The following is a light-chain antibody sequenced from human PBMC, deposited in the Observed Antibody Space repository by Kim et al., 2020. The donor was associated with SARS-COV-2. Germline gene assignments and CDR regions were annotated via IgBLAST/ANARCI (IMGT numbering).Light chain of an antibody. CDR3: NSYTSSGTRV. CDR1: NSDIGAYNY. CDR2: DVS. J-gene: IGLJ1*01. V-gene: IGLV2-14*03. Sequence: GQSITISCTGTNSDIGAYNYVSWYQQHPGKAPKLMIYDVSNRPSGVSNRFSGSKSDNTASLTISGLQSEDEADYYCNSYTSSGTRVFGTGTKVTVL.